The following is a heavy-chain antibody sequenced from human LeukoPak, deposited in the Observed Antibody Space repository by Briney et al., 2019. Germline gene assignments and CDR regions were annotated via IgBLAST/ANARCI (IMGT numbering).Heavy chain of an antibody. CDR2: IKNDGSVT. CDR3: ARYNAAAGDY. Sequence: PGGSLRLSCAASVFTFSSYWMQWVRQAPGKGLVWVSRIKNDGSVTNYAHSVKSRYTISRDNTKNTLYLQMNSLRAEHTAVYYCARYNAAAGDYWGQGTLVTVSS. V-gene: IGHV3-74*01. D-gene: IGHD6-13*01. CDR1: VFTFSSYW. J-gene: IGHJ4*02.